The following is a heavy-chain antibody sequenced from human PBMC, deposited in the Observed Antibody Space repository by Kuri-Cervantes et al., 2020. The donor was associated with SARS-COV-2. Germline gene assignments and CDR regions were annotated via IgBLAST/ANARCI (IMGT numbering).Heavy chain of an antibody. CDR3: AKDLLWFGELFYYYYYYMDV. CDR1: GFTFSSYA. J-gene: IGHJ6*03. V-gene: IGHV3-23*01. D-gene: IGHD3-10*01. CDR2: ISGSGGST. Sequence: GGSLRLSCAASGFTFSSYAMSWVRLAPGKGLEWVSAISGSGGSTYYADSVKGRFTISRDNSKNTLYLQMNSLRAEDTAVYYCAKDLLWFGELFYYYYYYMDVWGKGTTVTVSS.